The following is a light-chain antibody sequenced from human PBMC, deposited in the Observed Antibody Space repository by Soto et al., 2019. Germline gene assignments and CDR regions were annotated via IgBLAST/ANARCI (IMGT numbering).Light chain of an antibody. V-gene: IGLV1-44*01. Sequence: QSVLTQPPSASGTPGQRVTISCSGSSSNIGSNTVNWYQQIPGTAPKLLIYSNNQRPSGVPERFSGSKSGNSASLAISGLQSEDEADYYCAAWDDSLNGFYWGFGGGTQLTGL. J-gene: IGLJ3*02. CDR1: SSNIGSNT. CDR2: SNN. CDR3: AAWDDSLNGFYWG.